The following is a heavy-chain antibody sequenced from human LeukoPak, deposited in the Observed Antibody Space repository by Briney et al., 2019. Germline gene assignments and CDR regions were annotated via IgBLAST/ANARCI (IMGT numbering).Heavy chain of an antibody. CDR3: AKDSVLTSSGSVDY. CDR2: ISGSGDRT. V-gene: IGHV3-23*01. Sequence: GGSLRLSCAASGFTSSSYAMSWVRQAPEKGLEWVSAISGSGDRTYYADFVKGRFTISRDNSRNTLYLQMSSLRAEDTAVYYCAKDSVLTSSGSVDYWGQGTLVTVSS. D-gene: IGHD3-10*01. J-gene: IGHJ4*02. CDR1: GFTSSSYA.